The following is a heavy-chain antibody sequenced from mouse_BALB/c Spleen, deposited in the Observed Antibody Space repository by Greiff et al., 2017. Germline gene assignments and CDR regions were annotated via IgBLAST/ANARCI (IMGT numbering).Heavy chain of an antibody. Sequence: QVQLQQPGAELVKPGASVKLSCKASGYTFTSYWMHWVKQRPGQGLEWIGEINPSNGRTNYNEKFKSKATLTVDTSSSTAYMQLSSLTSEDSAVYYCARGGYYGSSFFDDWGQGTTLTVAS. V-gene: IGHV1S81*02. CDR2: INPSNGRT. CDR1: GYTFTSYW. D-gene: IGHD1-1*01. J-gene: IGHJ2*01. CDR3: ARGGYYGSSFFDD.